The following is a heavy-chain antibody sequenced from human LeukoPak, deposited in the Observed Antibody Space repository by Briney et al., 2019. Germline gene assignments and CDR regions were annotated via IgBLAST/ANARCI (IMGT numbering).Heavy chain of an antibody. J-gene: IGHJ4*02. V-gene: IGHV3-11*04. D-gene: IGHD5-12*01. CDR1: GFTVSNNY. CDR3: GRGRPRGYSGYVIDY. CDR2: ISSSGSTI. Sequence: GGSLRLSCAASGFTVSNNYMNWVRQAPGKGLEWVSYISSSGSTIYYADSVKGRFTISRDNAKNTLYLQMNSLRAEDTAAFYCGRGRPRGYSGYVIDYWGQGTPITVSS.